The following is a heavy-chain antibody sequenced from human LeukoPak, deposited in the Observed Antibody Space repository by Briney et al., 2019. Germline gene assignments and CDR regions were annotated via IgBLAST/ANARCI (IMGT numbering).Heavy chain of an antibody. D-gene: IGHD3-9*01. CDR1: GGSISTSNYY. Sequence: SETLSLTCTVSGGSISTSNYYWGWIRQPPGKGLEWIGSIYYSGSTYYNPSLKSRVTISVDTSKNQFSLKLSSVTAADTAVYYCARQEAPYFDAYYFDYWGQGTLVTVSS. V-gene: IGHV4-39*01. J-gene: IGHJ4*02. CDR3: ARQEAPYFDAYYFDY. CDR2: IYYSGST.